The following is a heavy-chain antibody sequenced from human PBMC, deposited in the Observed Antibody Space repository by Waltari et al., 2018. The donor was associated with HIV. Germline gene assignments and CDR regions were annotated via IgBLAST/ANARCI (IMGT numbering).Heavy chain of an antibody. Sequence: QVQLVQSGAEVKKPGASVKVSCKASGYTFTSYDINWVRQATGQGLEWMGWMNPNSCNTGYAQNFQGRVTMTRNTTISPAYMELSSLRSEDTAVYYGARGGRITGTTLYYFDYWGQGTLVTVSS. D-gene: IGHD1-7*01. CDR1: GYTFTSYD. V-gene: IGHV1-8*01. CDR3: ARGGRITGTTLYYFDY. J-gene: IGHJ4*02. CDR2: MNPNSCNT.